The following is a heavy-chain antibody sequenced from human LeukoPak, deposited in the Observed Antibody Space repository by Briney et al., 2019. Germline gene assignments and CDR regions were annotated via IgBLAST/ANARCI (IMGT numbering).Heavy chain of an antibody. CDR2: IKEDGSEK. J-gene: IGHJ6*03. D-gene: IGHD3-10*01. Sequence: PGGSLRLSCAASGFTFNRDWTAWVRQAPGKGLEWVANIKEDGSEKNYVDSVKGRFTISRDNAKNSLYLQMNSLRAEDTAVYYCARGFGELSHYYYYMDVWGKGTTVTVSS. CDR3: ARGFGELSHYYYYMDV. CDR1: GFTFNRDW. V-gene: IGHV3-7*01.